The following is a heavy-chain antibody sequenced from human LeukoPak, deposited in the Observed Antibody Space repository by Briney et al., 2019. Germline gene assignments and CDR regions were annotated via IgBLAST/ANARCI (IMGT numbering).Heavy chain of an antibody. V-gene: IGHV3-33*01. D-gene: IGHD3-3*01. CDR3: VRGLGSYDFWSGYWADAFDT. Sequence: GTSLSLSRAASGSSFDSYGTHWVRQAPGKGLEWVAVIWYDGSNEYYADSVKGRFAISRDNSRNTLYLQMSRLRTDDTAGDYCVRGLGSYDFWSGYWADAFDTWGQGTMVSVSS. CDR2: IWYDGSNE. CDR1: GSSFDSYG. J-gene: IGHJ3*02.